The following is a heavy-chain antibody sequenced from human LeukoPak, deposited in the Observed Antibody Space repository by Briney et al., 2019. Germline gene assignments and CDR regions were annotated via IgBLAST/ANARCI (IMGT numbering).Heavy chain of an antibody. CDR3: ARANSSNGSYFDY. D-gene: IGHD6-6*01. J-gene: IGHJ4*02. Sequence: SVKVSCKASGGTFSSYTISWVRQAPGQGLEWMGRIIPILGIANYAQKFQGRVTITADKSTSTAYMELSSLRSEDTAVYYCARANSSNGSYFDYWGQGTLVSVSS. CDR2: IIPILGIA. CDR1: GGTFSSYT. V-gene: IGHV1-69*02.